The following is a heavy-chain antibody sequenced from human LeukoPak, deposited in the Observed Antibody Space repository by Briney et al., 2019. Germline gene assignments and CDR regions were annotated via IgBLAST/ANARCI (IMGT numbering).Heavy chain of an antibody. V-gene: IGHV1-3*01. CDR1: GYTFTRYF. D-gene: IGHD6-13*01. CDR3: TRPYKEQLDFDH. Sequence: ASVKVSCKASGYTFTRYFMHWVRQAPGQRLEWMGWINAGDGDTKYAQKLQGRVTFTRDTSANTVYMRLSSLRSEDTAVYYCTRPYKEQLDFDHWGQGTLVTVSS. J-gene: IGHJ4*02. CDR2: INAGDGDT.